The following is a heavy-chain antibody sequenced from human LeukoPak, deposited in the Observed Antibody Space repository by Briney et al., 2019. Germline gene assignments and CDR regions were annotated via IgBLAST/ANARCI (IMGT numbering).Heavy chain of an antibody. J-gene: IGHJ4*02. CDR2: ISGSGGST. CDR3: AARPYDSSGVDY. D-gene: IGHD3-22*01. V-gene: IGHV3-23*01. CDR1: GFTFSSYA. Sequence: PGGSLRLSCAASGFTFSSYAMSWVRQAPGKGLEWVSAISGSGGSTYYADSVKGRFTISRDDSKNTLYLQMNSLRAEDTAVYYCAARPYDSSGVDYWGQGTLVTVSS.